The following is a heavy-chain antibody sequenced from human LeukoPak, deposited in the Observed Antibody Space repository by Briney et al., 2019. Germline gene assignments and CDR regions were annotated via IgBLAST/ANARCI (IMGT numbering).Heavy chain of an antibody. J-gene: IGHJ4*02. V-gene: IGHV3-23*01. Sequence: PGGSLRLSCAASGFTFSSYAMSWVRQAPGKGLEGVSLISGSGGSTYYADSVKGRFTISRDNYKNTLYLKMNSMRADDTAVYHCARGYGDSIHFDYWGQGTLVTVSS. CDR3: ARGYGDSIHFDY. CDR2: ISGSGGST. CDR1: GFTFSSYA. D-gene: IGHD4-17*01.